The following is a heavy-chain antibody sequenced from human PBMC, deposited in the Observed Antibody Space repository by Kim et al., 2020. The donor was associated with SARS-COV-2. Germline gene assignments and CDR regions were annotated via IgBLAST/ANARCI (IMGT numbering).Heavy chain of an antibody. CDR1: GLSFGDYA. D-gene: IGHD3-3*01. CDR3: TRVGEWSLKD. CDR2: IRSKAYGGTI. V-gene: IGHV3-49*04. J-gene: IGHJ4*02. Sequence: GGSLRLSCIASGLSFGDYALSWVRQAPGKGLEWVGFIRSKAYGGTIEYAASMKGRFTISRDDSKSIAYLEVNSLKTEDTAVYYCTRVGEWSLKDWGQGTLVTVSS.